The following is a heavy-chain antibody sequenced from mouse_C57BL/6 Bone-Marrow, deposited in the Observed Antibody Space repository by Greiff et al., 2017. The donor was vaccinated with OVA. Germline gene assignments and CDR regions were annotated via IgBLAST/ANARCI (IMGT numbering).Heavy chain of an antibody. D-gene: IGHD2-2*01. CDR3: ARAMVTRSHYAMDY. Sequence: EVHLVESEGGLVQPGSSMKLSCTASGFTFSDYYMAWVRQVPEKGLEWVANINYDGSSTYYLDSLKSRFIISRDNAKNILYLQMSSLKSEDTATYYCARAMVTRSHYAMDYWGQGTSVTVSS. V-gene: IGHV5-16*01. J-gene: IGHJ4*01. CDR2: INYDGSST. CDR1: GFTFSDYY.